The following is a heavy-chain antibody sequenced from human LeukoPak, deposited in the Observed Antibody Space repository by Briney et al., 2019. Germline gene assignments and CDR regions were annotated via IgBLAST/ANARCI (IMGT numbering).Heavy chain of an antibody. CDR2: IPQDGSEK. J-gene: IGHJ4*03. CDR3: ARDDVY. CDR1: GFTFSSNY. V-gene: IGHV3-7*05. Sequence: GGTLRLSCAASGFTFSSNYMSWVRQARGKGLEWVANIPQDGSEKNYVDSVKGRFTISRDNAKNSLYRQMNSLRAEYTTVYYGARDDVYWGQGTMVTVSS.